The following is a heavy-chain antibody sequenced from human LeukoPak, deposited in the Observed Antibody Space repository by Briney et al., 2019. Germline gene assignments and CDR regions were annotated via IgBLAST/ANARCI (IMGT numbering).Heavy chain of an antibody. J-gene: IGHJ4*02. V-gene: IGHV3-30-3*01. CDR3: ARALWFGGYFDH. CDR2: ISYDGSNK. CDR1: RFTFSSYA. D-gene: IGHD3-10*01. Sequence: PGRSLRLSCAASRFTFSSYAMHWVRQAPGKGLEWVAVISYDGSNKYYADSVKGRFTISRDNAKSSLYLQMNSQRAEDTAVYYCARALWFGGYFDHWGQGSLVTVSS.